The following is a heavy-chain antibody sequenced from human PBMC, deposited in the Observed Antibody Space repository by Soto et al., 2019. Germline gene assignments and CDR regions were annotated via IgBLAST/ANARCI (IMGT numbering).Heavy chain of an antibody. CDR1: GFTFSSYG. D-gene: IGHD6-13*01. CDR3: AREGIAAAGYYYYGMDV. Sequence: GGSLRLSCAASGFTFSSYGMHWVRQAPGKGLEWVAVIWYDGSNKYYADSVKGRFTISRDNSKNTLYLQMNSLRAEDTAVYYCAREGIAAAGYYYYGMDVWGQGTRVTVSS. CDR2: IWYDGSNK. J-gene: IGHJ6*02. V-gene: IGHV3-33*01.